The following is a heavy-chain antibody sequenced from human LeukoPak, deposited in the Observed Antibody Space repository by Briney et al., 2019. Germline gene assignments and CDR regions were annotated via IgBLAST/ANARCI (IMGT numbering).Heavy chain of an antibody. V-gene: IGHV4-38-2*02. J-gene: IGHJ4*02. D-gene: IGHD6-19*01. Sequence: SETLSLTCTVSGYSISIGYYWGWIRQPPGKGLEWIGSIYHSGSTYYNPSLKSRVTISLDTSKNQFSLKLNSVTAADTAVYYCARELAVTGTGAFDYWGQGTLVTVSS. CDR3: ARELAVTGTGAFDY. CDR1: GYSISIGYY. CDR2: IYHSGST.